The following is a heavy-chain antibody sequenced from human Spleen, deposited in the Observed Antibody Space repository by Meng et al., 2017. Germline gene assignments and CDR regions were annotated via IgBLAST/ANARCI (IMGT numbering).Heavy chain of an antibody. CDR3: ARDGRLGGYGSGSFSRNWFDP. Sequence: GGSLRLSCATSGFTFSTYGMSWVRQAPGKGLEWVSTLTESGTYYAAPVKGRFTISRDNAKNSLYLQMNSLRAEDTALYYCARDGRLGGYGSGSFSRNWFDPWGQGTLVTVSS. J-gene: IGHJ5*02. D-gene: IGHD3-10*01. CDR2: LTESGT. V-gene: IGHV3-20*04. CDR1: GFTFSTYG.